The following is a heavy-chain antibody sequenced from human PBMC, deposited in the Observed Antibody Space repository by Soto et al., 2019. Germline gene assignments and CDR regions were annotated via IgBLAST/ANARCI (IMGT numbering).Heavy chain of an antibody. CDR2: ISAYNGNT. J-gene: IGHJ4*02. D-gene: IGHD6-13*01. CDR3: ARDLGQQLFDY. Sequence: QVQLVQSGAEVKKPGASVKVSCKASGYTFTSYGISWVRQAPGQGLEWMGWISAYNGNTKYAQKLQGRVTMTTDTSTSTAYRELRRLRSDDTAVYYCARDLGQQLFDYWGQGTLVTVSS. V-gene: IGHV1-18*01. CDR1: GYTFTSYG.